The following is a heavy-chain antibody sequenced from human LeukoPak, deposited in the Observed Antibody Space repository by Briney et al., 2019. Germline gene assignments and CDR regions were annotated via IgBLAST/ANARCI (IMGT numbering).Heavy chain of an antibody. V-gene: IGHV3-33*01. J-gene: IGHJ6*02. CDR2: IWFDGIKK. CDR3: ARAAHTTYVLGRYYYYAMDV. D-gene: IGHD3-10*01. Sequence: PGRSLRLSCAASGFTFSNYGMHWVRQVPGKGLEWVAAIWFDGIKKYYADSVKGRFTISSDNPKNTLYLQMDSLRAEDTAVYYCARAAHTTYVLGRYYYYAMDVWGQGTTVTVSS. CDR1: GFTFSNYG.